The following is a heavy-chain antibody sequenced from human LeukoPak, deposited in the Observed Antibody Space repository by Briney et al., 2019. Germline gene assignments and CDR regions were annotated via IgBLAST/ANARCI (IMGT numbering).Heavy chain of an antibody. D-gene: IGHD1-14*01. J-gene: IGHJ6*04. Sequence: GGSLRLSCVASGFIFSDYTVNWVRQAPGQGLEWVAYISESGDSTHYIDSVRGRFTISRDNAKSSLYLEMTSLRAEDSGTYYCASGNIWGKGTTVVVSS. V-gene: IGHV3-48*01. CDR3: ASGNI. CDR1: GFIFSDYT. CDR2: ISESGDST.